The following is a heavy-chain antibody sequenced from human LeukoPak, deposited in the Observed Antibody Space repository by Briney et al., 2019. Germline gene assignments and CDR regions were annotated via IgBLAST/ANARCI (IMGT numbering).Heavy chain of an antibody. V-gene: IGHV4-4*02. J-gene: IGHJ4*02. CDR3: ARGWGYFDY. Sequence: SGTLSLTCAVSGASVSTSNWWIWVRQPPGKGLEWIGEIHHSGSTNYNPSLKSRVTLSVDTSKNQFSLRLSSVTAADAAVYYCARGWGYFDYWGQGSLVTVSS. CDR1: GASVSTSNW. CDR2: IHHSGST. D-gene: IGHD3-16*01.